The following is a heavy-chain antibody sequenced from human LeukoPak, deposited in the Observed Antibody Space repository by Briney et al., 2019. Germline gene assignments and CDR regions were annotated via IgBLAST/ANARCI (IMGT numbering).Heavy chain of an antibody. D-gene: IGHD1-14*01. J-gene: IGHJ4*02. CDR3: ARGVEPLAANTLAY. Sequence: GGSLRLSCAASGFTVITNDMTWVRQAPGKGREWGSVLYSDGNTKFADSVQGRFTISRENSKNTLYLEMTILSPDDTAVYSCARGVEPLAANTLAYWGQGTLVTVSS. CDR1: GFTVITND. CDR2: LYSDGNT. V-gene: IGHV3-53*01.